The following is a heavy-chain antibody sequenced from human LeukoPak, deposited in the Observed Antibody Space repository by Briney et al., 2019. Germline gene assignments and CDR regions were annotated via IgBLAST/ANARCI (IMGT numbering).Heavy chain of an antibody. J-gene: IGHJ3*02. CDR2: IYSGGST. V-gene: IGHV3-66*01. CDR3: ARGAPVVTPVAFDI. CDR1: GFTVSSNY. D-gene: IGHD4-23*01. Sequence: GGSLRLSCAASGFTVSSNYMSWVRQAPGKGLEWVSVIYSGGSTYYADSVKGRFTISRDNSKNTLYLQMNSLRAEDTAVYYCARGAPVVTPVAFDIWGQGTMVTVSS.